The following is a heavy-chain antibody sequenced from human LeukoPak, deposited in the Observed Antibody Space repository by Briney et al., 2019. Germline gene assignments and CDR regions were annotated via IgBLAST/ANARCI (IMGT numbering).Heavy chain of an antibody. CDR2: ISSSSSYI. D-gene: IGHD3/OR15-3a*01. CDR3: ARDSGRAGLRTDTFDY. Sequence: PGGSLRLSCAASGFTFSSYSMNWVGQAPGKGLEWVSSISSSSSYIYYADSVKGRFTISRDNAKNSLYLQMNSLRAEDTAVYYCARDSGRAGLRTDTFDYWGQGTLVTVSS. J-gene: IGHJ4*02. V-gene: IGHV3-21*01. CDR1: GFTFSSYS.